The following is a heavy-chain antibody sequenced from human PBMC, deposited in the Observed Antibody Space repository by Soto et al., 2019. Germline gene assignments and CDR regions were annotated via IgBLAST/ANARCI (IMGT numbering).Heavy chain of an antibody. Sequence: VQLVESGGGVVQPGRSLRISCAASGFTFSDYAMHWVRQAPGKGLEWVAVVSHDGRNTHYADSVKGRFTISRDSSKNTVSLEMTRLRAEDKSVYYCAQGGWRWLVTSDFNYWGQGALVTVSS. CDR2: VSHDGRNT. J-gene: IGHJ4*02. CDR1: GFTFSDYA. CDR3: AQGGWRWLVTSDFNY. V-gene: IGHV3-30*03. D-gene: IGHD6-19*01.